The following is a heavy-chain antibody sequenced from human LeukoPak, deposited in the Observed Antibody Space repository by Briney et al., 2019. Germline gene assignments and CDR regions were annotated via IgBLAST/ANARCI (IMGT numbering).Heavy chain of an antibody. CDR1: GFTFSSYA. J-gene: IGHJ4*02. Sequence: GGSLRLSCAASGFTFSSYAMSWVRQAPGKGLEWVSAISGSGGSTYYADSVKGRFTISRDNSKNTLYLQMNSLRAEDTAVYYCAKDRGEVVVPDAITGDLFDYWGQGTLVTVSS. CDR3: AKDRGEVVVPDAITGDLFDY. V-gene: IGHV3-23*01. CDR2: ISGSGGST. D-gene: IGHD2-2*01.